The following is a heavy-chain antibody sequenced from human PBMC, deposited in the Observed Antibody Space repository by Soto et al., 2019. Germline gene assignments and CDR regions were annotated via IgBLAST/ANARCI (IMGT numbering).Heavy chain of an antibody. CDR2: IRSKANNYAT. J-gene: IGHJ6*02. CDR1: GFSFSGSV. V-gene: IGHV3-73*01. CDR3: TGGENDYNYYYYYPMDI. Sequence: LRLSCAASGFSFSGSVMHWVRQASGKGLEWVGRIRSKANNYATAYAASVKGRFTISRDDSKNTAYLQMNSLKTEDTAVYYCTGGENDYNYYYYYPMDIWGQGTTVTVSS. D-gene: IGHD4-4*01.